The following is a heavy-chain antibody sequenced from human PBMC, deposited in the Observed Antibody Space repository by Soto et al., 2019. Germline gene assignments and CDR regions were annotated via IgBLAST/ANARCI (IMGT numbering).Heavy chain of an antibody. CDR3: ARLARDNHSTNYGMDV. J-gene: IGHJ6*02. V-gene: IGHV1-8*01. CDR1: GYTFTSYD. Sequence: ASVKVSCKASGYTFTSYDINWVRQATGQGLEWMGWMNPNSGNTGYAQKFQGRVTMTRNTSISTAYLQWSSLKASDTAMYYCARLARDNHSTNYGMDVWGQGTTVTVSS. D-gene: IGHD2-8*01. CDR2: MNPNSGNT.